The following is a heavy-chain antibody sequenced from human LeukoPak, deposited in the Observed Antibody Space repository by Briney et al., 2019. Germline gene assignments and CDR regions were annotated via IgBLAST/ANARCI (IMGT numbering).Heavy chain of an antibody. D-gene: IGHD3-22*01. Sequence: GGSLRLSCAASGFTFSNYAMSWVRQAPGRGLEWVSAISGSSGLTYYADSVKGRFTISRDNSKNTLFLQMNSLRAEDTAVYYCARRGESASYGNYRFDYWGQGTLVTVSS. CDR2: ISGSSGLT. CDR3: ARRGESASYGNYRFDY. J-gene: IGHJ4*02. CDR1: GFTFSNYA. V-gene: IGHV3-23*01.